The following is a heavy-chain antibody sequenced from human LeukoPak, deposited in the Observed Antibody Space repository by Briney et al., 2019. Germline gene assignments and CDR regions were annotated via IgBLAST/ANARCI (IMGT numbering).Heavy chain of an antibody. Sequence: SETLSLTCAVYGGSFSGYYWSWIRQPPGKGLEWIGEINHSGSTDYNPSLKSRVTISVDTSKNQFSLKLSSVTAADTAVYYCARPNSYWGQGTLVTVSS. CDR1: GGSFSGYY. CDR2: INHSGST. CDR3: ARPNSY. J-gene: IGHJ4*02. V-gene: IGHV4-34*01.